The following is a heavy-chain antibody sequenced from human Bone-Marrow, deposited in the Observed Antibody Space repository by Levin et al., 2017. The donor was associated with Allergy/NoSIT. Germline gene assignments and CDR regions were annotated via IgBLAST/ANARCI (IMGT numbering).Heavy chain of an antibody. CDR2: ISWNSGSI. D-gene: IGHD3-22*01. CDR1: GFTFDDYA. CDR3: AKEASTYYYDSSGYYLGGRWFDP. J-gene: IGHJ5*02. Sequence: SLKISCAASGFTFDDYAMHWVRQAPGKGLEWVSGISWNSGSIGYADSVKGRFTISRDNAKNSLYLQMNSLRAEDTALYYCAKEASTYYYDSSGYYLGGRWFDPWGQGTLVTVSS. V-gene: IGHV3-9*01.